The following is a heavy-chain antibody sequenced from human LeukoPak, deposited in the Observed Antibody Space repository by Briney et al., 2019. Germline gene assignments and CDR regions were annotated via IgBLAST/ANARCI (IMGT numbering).Heavy chain of an antibody. CDR2: TYYRSKWYN. Sequence: SQTLSLTCAISGDSVSSNIAAWNWIRQSPSRGLEWLGRTYYRSKWYNDYAVSVKSRITINPDTSKNQFSLQLNSVTPEDTAVYYCARDRLRGYSYGYPSGIFDPWGQGTLVTVSS. V-gene: IGHV6-1*01. D-gene: IGHD5-18*01. CDR1: GDSVSSNIAA. CDR3: ARDRLRGYSYGYPSGIFDP. J-gene: IGHJ5*02.